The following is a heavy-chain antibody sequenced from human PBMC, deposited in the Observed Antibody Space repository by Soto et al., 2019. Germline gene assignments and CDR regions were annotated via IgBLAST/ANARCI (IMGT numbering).Heavy chain of an antibody. CDR3: VKVSTFYDILTGYYSTNFFDP. CDR2: ISSDGDIT. Sequence: LRLSCSASRFAFSEYFMHWVGRAPGKGLQDVSTISSDGDITYYADSVKDRFTISRDNSKYTLYLQMNSLRPEDTAVYYCVKVSTFYDILTGYYSTNFFDPWGQGTLVTVSS. CDR1: RFAFSEYF. J-gene: IGHJ5*02. D-gene: IGHD3-9*01. V-gene: IGHV3-64D*06.